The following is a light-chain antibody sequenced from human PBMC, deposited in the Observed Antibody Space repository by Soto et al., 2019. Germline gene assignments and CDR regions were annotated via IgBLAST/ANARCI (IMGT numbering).Light chain of an antibody. CDR2: DAS. Sequence: EIVLTQSPATLSLSPGERATLSCRASQSVSSYLAWYQQKVGQAPRLLIYDASNRATGIPARFSGSGSGTDFTLTISSLEREDFAVYYCQQRSNWPRTFGQGTKVEIK. J-gene: IGKJ1*01. CDR1: QSVSSY. V-gene: IGKV3-11*01. CDR3: QQRSNWPRT.